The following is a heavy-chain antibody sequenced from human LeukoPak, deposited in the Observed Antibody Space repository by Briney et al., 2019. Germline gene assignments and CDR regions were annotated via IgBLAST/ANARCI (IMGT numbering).Heavy chain of an antibody. CDR3: ASLGSFDI. CDR2: IYYSGST. V-gene: IGHV4-59*08. CDR1: GGSISSYY. D-gene: IGHD7-27*01. Sequence: PSETLSLTCTVSGGSISSYYWSWIRQPPGKGLEWIGYIYYSGSTSYNPSLKSRVTISVDTSKNQFSLRLSSVTAADTAVYYCASLGSFDIWGQGTMVTVSS. J-gene: IGHJ3*02.